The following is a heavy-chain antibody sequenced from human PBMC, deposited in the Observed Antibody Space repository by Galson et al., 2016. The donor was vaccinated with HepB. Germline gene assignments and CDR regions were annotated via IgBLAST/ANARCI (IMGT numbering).Heavy chain of an antibody. V-gene: IGHV6-1*01. CDR3: ARDRNFKLTWIQLRKRGTGDGFDY. Sequence: CAISGDSVSSNGVAWNWIRQSPSRGLEWLGRAYYRSKWYNDYAVSVKSRITINPDTSKNQFSLQLNSVTPEDTALYYCARDRNFKLTWIQLRKRGTGDGFDYWGQGTLVTVSS. CDR1: GDSVSSNGVA. CDR2: AYYRSKWYN. J-gene: IGHJ4*02. D-gene: IGHD5-18*01.